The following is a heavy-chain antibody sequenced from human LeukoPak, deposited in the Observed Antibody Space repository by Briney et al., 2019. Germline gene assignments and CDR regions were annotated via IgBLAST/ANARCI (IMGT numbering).Heavy chain of an antibody. Sequence: GGSLRLSCAASGFTFSSYAMTWVRQAPGKGREWVSAISDSGVGTYYADSVQGRFTISRDNSKNTLHLHMNSLRAEDTAVYYCAKCQIFYDSSLDFWGQGSLVTVSS. D-gene: IGHD3-22*01. CDR2: ISDSGVGT. CDR3: AKCQIFYDSSLDF. CDR1: GFTFSSYA. V-gene: IGHV3-23*01. J-gene: IGHJ4*02.